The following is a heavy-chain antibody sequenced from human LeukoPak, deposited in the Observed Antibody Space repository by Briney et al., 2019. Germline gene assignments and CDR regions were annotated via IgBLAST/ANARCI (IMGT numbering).Heavy chain of an antibody. CDR3: ARDSSSRRGNWFDP. D-gene: IGHD2-2*01. V-gene: IGHV3-30*04. CDR2: ISYDGSNK. Sequence: GGSLRLSCAASGFTFSSYAMHWVRQAPGKGLEWVAVISYDGSNKYYADSVKGRFTISRDNSKNTLYLEMNSLRAEDTAVYYCARDSSSRRGNWFDPWGQGTLVTVSS. J-gene: IGHJ5*02. CDR1: GFTFSSYA.